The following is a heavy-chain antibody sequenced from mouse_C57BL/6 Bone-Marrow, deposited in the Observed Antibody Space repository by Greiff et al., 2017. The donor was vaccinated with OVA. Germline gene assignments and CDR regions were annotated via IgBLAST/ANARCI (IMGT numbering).Heavy chain of an antibody. J-gene: IGHJ4*01. D-gene: IGHD2-4*01. V-gene: IGHV1-82*01. CDR3: ARSIYYDYMDY. CDR2: LYPGDGDT. CDR1: GYAFSSSW. Sequence: VKLQESGPELVKPGASVKISCTASGYAFSSSWLNWVKQRPGKGLEWIGRLYPGDGDTNYNGKFKGKATLTAAQSSRTAYMQLSSLTSEDCGVYLCARSIYYDYMDYWGQGTSVTVSS.